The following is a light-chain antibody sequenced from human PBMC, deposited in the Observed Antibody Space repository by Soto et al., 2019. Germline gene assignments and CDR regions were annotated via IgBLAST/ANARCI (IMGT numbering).Light chain of an antibody. J-gene: IGLJ1*01. V-gene: IGLV1-44*01. CDR1: SSNIGSNT. CDR2: SNN. Sequence: QSVLTQPPSASGTPGQRVTISCSGSSSNIGSNTVNWYQQLPGTAPKLLIYSNNQRPSGVPDRFSGSKSGTSASLAISGLQSEDEADYYCAAWDDSLNASVYVFGTGTKVTVL. CDR3: AAWDDSLNASVYV.